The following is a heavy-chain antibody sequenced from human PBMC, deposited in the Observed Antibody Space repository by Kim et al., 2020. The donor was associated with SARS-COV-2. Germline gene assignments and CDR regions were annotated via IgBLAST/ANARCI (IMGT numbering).Heavy chain of an antibody. J-gene: IGHJ3*01. D-gene: IGHD3-3*02. CDR2: IKSDGSKT. CDR1: EFLITSYW. V-gene: IGHV3-74*01. CDR3: SRGLSD. Sequence: GGSLRLSCAVSEFLITSYWMHWVRQAPGKGLVWVSQIKSDGSKTFYADSVKGRFTISRDIAKNTLYLEMNSLRAEDTAVYYCSRGLSDWGQGTMVTVSS.